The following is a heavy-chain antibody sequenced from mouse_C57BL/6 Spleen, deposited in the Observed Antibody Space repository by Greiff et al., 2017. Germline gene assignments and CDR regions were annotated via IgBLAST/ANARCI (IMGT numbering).Heavy chain of an antibody. Sequence: EVQRVESGAELVKPGVSVKLSCTASGFNIKDYYMHWVKQRTEQGLEWIGRIDPEDGEPKYAPKFQGKATITADTSSNTAYLQLSSLTSEDTAVYYCALGYYGNFEAWFAYWGQGTLVTVSA. CDR3: ALGYYGNFEAWFAY. CDR1: GFNIKDYY. V-gene: IGHV14-2*01. D-gene: IGHD2-1*01. CDR2: IDPEDGEP. J-gene: IGHJ3*01.